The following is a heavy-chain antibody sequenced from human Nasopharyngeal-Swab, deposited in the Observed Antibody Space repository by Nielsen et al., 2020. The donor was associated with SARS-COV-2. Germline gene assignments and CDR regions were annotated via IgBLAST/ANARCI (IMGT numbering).Heavy chain of an antibody. J-gene: IGHJ4*02. Sequence: GGSLRLSCAASGFTFSSYVMHWVRQAPGKGLEWVAVISYDGSNKYYADSVKGRFTISRDNSKNTLYLQMNSLRAEDTAVYYCARDLDLYCGGDCSTWGGPDYWGQGTLVTVSS. CDR1: GFTFSSYV. CDR2: ISYDGSNK. V-gene: IGHV3-30-3*01. CDR3: ARDLDLYCGGDCSTWGGPDY. D-gene: IGHD2-21*02.